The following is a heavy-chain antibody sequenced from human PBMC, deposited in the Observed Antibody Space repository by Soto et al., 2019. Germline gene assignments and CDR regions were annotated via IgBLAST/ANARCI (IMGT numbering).Heavy chain of an antibody. CDR1: GFIFSTYW. Sequence: EVQLVESGGDLVQPGGSLRLSCAASGFIFSTYWMGWVRQAPGKGLEWVANIRQDGGEISYADSVQGRFTISRDNAKNSLYLQMNSLRAEDTAVYYCGAWPRSSWFDYWGQGTLVIVSS. J-gene: IGHJ4*02. CDR2: IRQDGGEI. D-gene: IGHD6-13*01. V-gene: IGHV3-7*05. CDR3: GAWPRSSWFDY.